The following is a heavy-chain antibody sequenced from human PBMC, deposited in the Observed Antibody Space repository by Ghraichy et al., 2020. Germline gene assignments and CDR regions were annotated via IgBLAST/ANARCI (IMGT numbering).Heavy chain of an antibody. Sequence: GGSLRLSCAASGFTFSSHAMHWVRQAPGKGLERVAVITYDGSIQYYGDSVKGRFTISRDDSKNMLYLQMNSLRSEDTVVYYCAKDGPTRTRTTVTTGWFDPWGKGTLVIVSS. J-gene: IGHJ5*02. CDR2: ITYDGSIQ. CDR1: GFTFSSHA. D-gene: IGHD4-17*01. CDR3: AKDGPTRTRTTVTTGWFDP. V-gene: IGHV3-30*18.